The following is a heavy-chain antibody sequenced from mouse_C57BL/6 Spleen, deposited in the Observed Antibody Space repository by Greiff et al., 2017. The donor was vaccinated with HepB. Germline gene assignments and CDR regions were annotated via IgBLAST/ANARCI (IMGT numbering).Heavy chain of an antibody. J-gene: IGHJ1*03. CDR1: GYTFTSYW. CDR2: IYPGSGST. V-gene: IGHV1-55*01. CDR3: ARGYGGYFDV. Sequence: VQLQQSGAELVKPGASVKMSCKASGYTFTSYWITWVKQRPGQGLEWIGDIYPGSGSTNYNEKFKSKATLTVDTSSSTAYMQLSSLTSEDSAVYYCARGYGGYFDVWGTGTTVTVSS. D-gene: IGHD2-10*02.